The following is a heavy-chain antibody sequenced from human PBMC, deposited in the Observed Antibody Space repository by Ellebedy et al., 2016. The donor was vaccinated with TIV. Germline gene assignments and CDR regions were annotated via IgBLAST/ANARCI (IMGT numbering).Heavy chain of an antibody. J-gene: IGHJ3*02. CDR2: ISYDGSNK. CDR3: AAGCSGGSSTCFDI. D-gene: IGHD2-15*01. V-gene: IGHV3-30-3*01. CDR1: GFTFSSYA. Sequence: GGSLRLXXAASGFTFSSYAMHWVRQAPGKGLEWVAVISYDGSNKYYADSVKGRFTISRDNSKNTLYLQMNSLRAEDTAVYYCAAGCSGGSSTCFDIWGQGTMVTVSS.